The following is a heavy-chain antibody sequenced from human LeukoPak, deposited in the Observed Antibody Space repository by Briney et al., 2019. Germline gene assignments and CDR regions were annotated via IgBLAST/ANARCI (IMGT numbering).Heavy chain of an antibody. J-gene: IGHJ6*02. CDR1: GCSISSSHYY. D-gene: IGHD3-22*01. CDR2: INNSGST. V-gene: IGHV4-39*01. CDR3: ATHTYSSGNYNSNMDV. Sequence: TSGTLTLTCTVSGCSISSSHYYWGWMPQPPGKGLVWFGRINNSGSTSYNPSLRSRVTISVDTSKNQFSLNLIFRTAADTAVYYCATHTYSSGNYNSNMDVWGQGSTVTVSS.